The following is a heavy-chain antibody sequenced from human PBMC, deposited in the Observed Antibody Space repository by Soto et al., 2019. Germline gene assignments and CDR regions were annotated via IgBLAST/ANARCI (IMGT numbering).Heavy chain of an antibody. V-gene: IGHV4-59*01. D-gene: IGHD3-22*01. CDR1: GGSISSYY. J-gene: IGHJ1*01. CDR2: IYYSGST. Sequence: QVQLQESGPGLVKPSETLSLTCTVSGGSISSYYWSWIRQPPGKGLEWIGYIYYSGSTNYHPSLKSRVTISVDTSTNQFSLKLSSVTAADTAVYYCARRDRNYDSSIEYFQHWGQGTLVTVSS. CDR3: ARRDRNYDSSIEYFQH.